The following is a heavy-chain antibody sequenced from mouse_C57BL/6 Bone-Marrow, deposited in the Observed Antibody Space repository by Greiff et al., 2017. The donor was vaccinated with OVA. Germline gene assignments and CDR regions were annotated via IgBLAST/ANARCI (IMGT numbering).Heavy chain of an antibody. V-gene: IGHV14-1*01. CDR3: TNAYYSNYEFAY. J-gene: IGHJ3*01. D-gene: IGHD2-5*01. Sequence: EVQLKESGAELVRPGASVKLSCTASGFNIKDYYMHWVKQRPEQGLEWIGRIDPEDGDTEYAPKFQGKATMTADTSSNTAYLQLSSLTSEDTAVYYCTNAYYSNYEFAYWGQGTLVTVSA. CDR2: IDPEDGDT. CDR1: GFNIKDYY.